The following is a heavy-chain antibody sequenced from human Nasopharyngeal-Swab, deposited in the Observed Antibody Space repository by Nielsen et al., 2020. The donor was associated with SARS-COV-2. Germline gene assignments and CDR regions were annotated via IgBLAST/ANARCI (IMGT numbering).Heavy chain of an antibody. V-gene: IGHV3-30*04. J-gene: IGHJ6*02. Sequence: GGALRLSCVASGFNFHTYALHWVRQAPGKGLEWVAIISYDGSNQFYADSVKGRFTVSRDNSKNTLYLQMSSLTREDTAIYYCARGKDGVSYYSGIDVWGQGTPVTVSS. CDR3: ARGKDGVSYYSGIDV. CDR1: GFNFHTYA. D-gene: IGHD2-21*02. CDR2: ISYDGSNQ.